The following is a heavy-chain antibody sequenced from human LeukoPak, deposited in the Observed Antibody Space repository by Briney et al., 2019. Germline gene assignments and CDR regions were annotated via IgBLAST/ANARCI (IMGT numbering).Heavy chain of an antibody. V-gene: IGHV3-23*01. CDR3: AKAVGTVTSSGYFDY. D-gene: IGHD4-17*01. CDR2: ISGSGGST. CDR1: GFTFSSYA. J-gene: IGHJ4*02. Sequence: GGSLRLSCAASGFTFSSYAMSWVRQAPGKGLEWVSAISGSGGSTYYADSVKGRFTISRDNSKSTLYLQMNSLRAEDTAVYYCAKAVGTVTSSGYFDYWGQGTLVTVSS.